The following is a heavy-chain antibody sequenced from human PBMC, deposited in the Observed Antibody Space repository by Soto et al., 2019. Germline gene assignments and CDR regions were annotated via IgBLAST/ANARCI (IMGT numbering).Heavy chain of an antibody. CDR2: IYHSGST. D-gene: IGHD6-19*01. V-gene: IGHV4-30-2*01. CDR1: GGSISSGGYS. J-gene: IGHJ4*02. Sequence: QLQLQESGSGLVKPSQTLSLTCAVSGGSISSGGYSWSWIRQPPGKGLEWIGYIYHSGSTYYNPSLKRRVPISVDSSKNQFSLKLSSVTAADTAVYYCASAGGLGAVAADYWGQGTLVTVSS. CDR3: ASAGGLGAVAADY.